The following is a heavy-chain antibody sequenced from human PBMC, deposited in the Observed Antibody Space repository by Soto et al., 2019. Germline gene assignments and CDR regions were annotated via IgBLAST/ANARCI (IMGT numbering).Heavy chain of an antibody. J-gene: IGHJ3*02. Sequence: ASVKVSCKASGYTFTSYGISWVRQAPGQGLEWMGWISAYNGNTNYAQKLQGRVTMTTDTSTSTAYMELRSLRSDDTAVYYCAREYDSSGYPHDAFDIWGQGTMVTVSS. V-gene: IGHV1-18*01. D-gene: IGHD3-22*01. CDR2: ISAYNGNT. CDR3: AREYDSSGYPHDAFDI. CDR1: GYTFTSYG.